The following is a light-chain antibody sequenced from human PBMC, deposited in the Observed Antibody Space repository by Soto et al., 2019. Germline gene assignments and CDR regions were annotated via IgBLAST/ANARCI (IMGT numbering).Light chain of an antibody. V-gene: IGLV1-47*02. Sequence: QSVLTQPPSASGTPGQRVTISCSGSSSNIGSNYVYWYQQLPGTAPKLLIYSNNQRPSGVPDRFSGSKSGTSASLSISGLQSEDEAEYYCAAWDDSLSGLVVFGGGTKLTVL. CDR2: SNN. J-gene: IGLJ2*01. CDR1: SSNIGSNY. CDR3: AAWDDSLSGLVV.